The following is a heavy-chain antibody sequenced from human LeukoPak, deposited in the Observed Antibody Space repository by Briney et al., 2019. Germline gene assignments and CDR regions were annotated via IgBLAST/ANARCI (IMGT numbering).Heavy chain of an antibody. D-gene: IGHD3-3*01. CDR2: MNPNSGNT. J-gene: IGHJ6*02. Sequence: ASVKVSCKASGYTFTSYDINWVRQATGQGLEWMGWMNPNSGNTGYAQKFQGRVTMTRNTSISTAYMELSSLRSEDTAVYYCARGSTQYYDFWSGYYLTGGYGPYYYYYYGMDAWGQGTTVTVSS. CDR1: GYTFTSYD. V-gene: IGHV1-8*01. CDR3: ARGSTQYYDFWSGYYLTGGYGPYYYYYYGMDA.